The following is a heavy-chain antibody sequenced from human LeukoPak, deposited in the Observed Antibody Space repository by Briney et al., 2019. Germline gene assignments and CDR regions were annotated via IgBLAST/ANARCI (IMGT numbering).Heavy chain of an antibody. Sequence: GGSLRLSCAASGFTLSSCWMRWVRQAPGKGLEWVANIKQDGSEKNYVDSVKGRFTISRDNAKNSLYLQMNSLRAEDTAVYYCASGLELDYWGQGTLVTVSS. J-gene: IGHJ4*02. CDR2: IKQDGSEK. V-gene: IGHV3-7*03. CDR1: GFTLSSCW. CDR3: ASGLELDY.